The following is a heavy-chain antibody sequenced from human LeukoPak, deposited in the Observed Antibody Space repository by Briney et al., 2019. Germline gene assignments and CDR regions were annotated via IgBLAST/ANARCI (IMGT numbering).Heavy chain of an antibody. CDR1: GYTFTSYY. J-gene: IGHJ6*02. CDR2: INPSGGST. CDR3: ARDYCSSTSCYTDYYGMDV. D-gene: IGHD2-2*02. V-gene: IGHV1-46*01. Sequence: ASVKVSCKASGYTFTSYYMHWVRQAPGQGLEWMGIINPSGGSTSYAHKFQGRVTMTRDTSTSTVYMELSSLRSEDTAVYYCARDYCSSTSCYTDYYGMDVWGQGTTVTVSS.